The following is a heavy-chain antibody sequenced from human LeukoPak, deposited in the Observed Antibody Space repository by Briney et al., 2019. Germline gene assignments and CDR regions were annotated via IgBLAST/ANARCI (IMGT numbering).Heavy chain of an antibody. V-gene: IGHV3-48*03. J-gene: IGHJ4*02. D-gene: IGHD3-10*01. Sequence: GGSLRLSCAASGFTFSSYEMNWVRQAPGKGLEWVSYISSSGSTIYYADSVKGRFTISRDNAKNSLYLQMSSLRAEDTAVYYCARSILWFGELDYWGQGTLVTVSS. CDR1: GFTFSSYE. CDR2: ISSSGSTI. CDR3: ARSILWFGELDY.